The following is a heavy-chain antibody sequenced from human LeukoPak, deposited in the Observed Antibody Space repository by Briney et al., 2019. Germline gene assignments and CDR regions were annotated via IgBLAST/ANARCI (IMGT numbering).Heavy chain of an antibody. Sequence: SETLSLTCSVSGGSVSSYYWSWLRQSPGKGLEWIGYIHNSERTNYNPSLKSRVTGFVDTSKNQVSLRLSSVTAADTAVYYCARHGTISSESYFDYWGQGALVTVSS. J-gene: IGHJ4*02. D-gene: IGHD1-14*01. CDR1: GGSVSSYY. CDR3: ARHGTISSESYFDY. V-gene: IGHV4-59*08. CDR2: IHNSERT.